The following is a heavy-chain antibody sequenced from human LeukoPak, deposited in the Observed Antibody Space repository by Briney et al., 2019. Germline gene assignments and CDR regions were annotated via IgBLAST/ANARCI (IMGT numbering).Heavy chain of an antibody. Sequence: SETLSLTCTVSGGSISSGDYCWSWIRQPPGKGLEWIGYIYYSGSTYYNPSLKSRVTISVDRSKNQFSLKLSSVTAADTAVYYCARIYSGYENTGYYYYMDVWGKGTTVTVSS. V-gene: IGHV4-30-4*01. CDR2: IYYSGST. CDR1: GGSISSGDYC. CDR3: ARIYSGYENTGYYYYMDV. D-gene: IGHD5-12*01. J-gene: IGHJ6*03.